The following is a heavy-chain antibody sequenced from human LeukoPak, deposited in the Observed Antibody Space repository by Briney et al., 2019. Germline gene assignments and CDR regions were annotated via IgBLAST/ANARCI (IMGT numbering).Heavy chain of an antibody. J-gene: IGHJ3*02. V-gene: IGHV3-23*01. CDR1: GRTFSNYA. CDR2: ISGGST. Sequence: GGSLSLSCAASGRTFSNYAMSWVRQAPGKGLEWVSAISGGSTYYADSVKGRFTISRDNPKITLYLQMNSLRAEDTAVYYCAKLGIAVAGGDAFDIWGQGTMVTVSS. D-gene: IGHD6-19*01. CDR3: AKLGIAVAGGDAFDI.